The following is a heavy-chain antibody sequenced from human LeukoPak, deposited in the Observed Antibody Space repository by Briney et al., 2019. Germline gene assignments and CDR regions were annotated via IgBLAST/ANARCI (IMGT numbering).Heavy chain of an antibody. J-gene: IGHJ4*02. CDR3: AKDIVVVPAAYFDY. CDR1: GFTFGDHY. Sequence: PGGSLRLSCATSGFTFGDHYMSWVRQAPGKGLEWVSAISGSGGSTYYADSVKGRFTISRDNSKNTLYLQMNSLRAEDTAVYYCAKDIVVVPAAYFDYWGQGTLVTVSS. CDR2: ISGSGGST. D-gene: IGHD2-2*01. V-gene: IGHV3-23*01.